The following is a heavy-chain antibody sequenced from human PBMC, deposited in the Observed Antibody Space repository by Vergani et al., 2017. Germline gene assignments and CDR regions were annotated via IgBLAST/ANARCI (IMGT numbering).Heavy chain of an antibody. D-gene: IGHD3-3*01. J-gene: IGHJ6*01. CDR2: IRDKTYNYAT. Sequence: EVQLVESGGGLVQPGGSLTLSCAASGFPFSGSAMHWVRQTSGKGLEWIGRIRDKTYNYATAYAVSVKGRFIISRDDSKKTAYLQMDRLTIADTAVYYCYYGFWAGYGSGGVWGKGTTVTVSS. CDR1: GFPFSGSA. V-gene: IGHV3-73*02. CDR3: YYGFWAGYGSGGV.